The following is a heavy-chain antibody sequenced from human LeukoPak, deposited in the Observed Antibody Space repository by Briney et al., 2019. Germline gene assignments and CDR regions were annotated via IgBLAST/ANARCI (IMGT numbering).Heavy chain of an antibody. CDR1: GGSISSYY. CDR3: ARGIDFWSGYNWFDP. CDR2: IYYSGST. Sequence: PSETLSLTCTVSGGSISSYYWSWIRQPPGKGLEWIGYIYYSGSTNYNPSLKSRVTISVDTSKNQFSLKLSSVTAADTAVYYCARGIDFWSGYNWFDPWGQGTLVTVSS. V-gene: IGHV4-59*08. J-gene: IGHJ5*02. D-gene: IGHD3-3*01.